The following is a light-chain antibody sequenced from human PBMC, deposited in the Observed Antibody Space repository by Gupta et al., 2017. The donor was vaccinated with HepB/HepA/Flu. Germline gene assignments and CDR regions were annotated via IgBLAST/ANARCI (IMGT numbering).Light chain of an antibody. CDR3: QQGYNTPRT. V-gene: IGKV1-39*01. Sequence: DIQMTQSPSSLSASVGDRVTITCRASQSINNFLNWYQQKLGKAPKLLIYAASSLQSGVPSRFSGSGSGTDFTLPISTLQPEDFATYYCQQGYNTPRTFGQGTKVEIK. CDR2: AAS. J-gene: IGKJ1*01. CDR1: QSINNF.